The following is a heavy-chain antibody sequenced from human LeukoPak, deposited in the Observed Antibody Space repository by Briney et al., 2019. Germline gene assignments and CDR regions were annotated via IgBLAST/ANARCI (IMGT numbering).Heavy chain of an antibody. Sequence: ASVKVSCKASGYTFTTYGISWVRQAPGQGLEWMGWISAYNGNTNYAQKLQGRVIMTTDTSTSTAYMELRSLRSDDTAVYYCARAYGSGSYTAPDYWGQGTLVTVSS. J-gene: IGHJ4*02. CDR2: ISAYNGNT. CDR1: GYTFTTYG. V-gene: IGHV1-18*01. D-gene: IGHD3-10*01. CDR3: ARAYGSGSYTAPDY.